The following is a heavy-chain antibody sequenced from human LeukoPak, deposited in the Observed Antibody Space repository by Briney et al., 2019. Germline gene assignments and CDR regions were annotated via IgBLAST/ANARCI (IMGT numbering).Heavy chain of an antibody. J-gene: IGHJ4*02. CDR1: GFTLSNYW. V-gene: IGHV3-74*01. D-gene: IGHD3-9*01. CDR3: ARDQSFDWFADY. CDR2: ISSDGSST. Sequence: PGGSLRLSCAASGFTLSNYWMHWVRQAPGKGLVWVSRISSDGSSTAYADSVKGRFTISRDNAKNTVYLQMNSLRAEDTGVYYCARDQSFDWFADYWGPGTLVTVSS.